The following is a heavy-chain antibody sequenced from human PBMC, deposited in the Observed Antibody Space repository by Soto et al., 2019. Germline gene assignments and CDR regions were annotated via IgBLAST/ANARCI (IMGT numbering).Heavy chain of an antibody. CDR1: GFTFSSYG. J-gene: IGHJ5*02. D-gene: IGHD4-4*01. V-gene: IGHV3-33*01. CDR3: ARDGYSNYNWFDP. CDR2: IWYDGSNK. Sequence: PGGSLRLSCAASGFTFSSYGMHWVRQAPGKGLEWVAVIWYDGSNKYYADSVKGRFTISRDNSKNTLYLQMNSLRAEDTAVYYCARDGYSNYNWFDPWGQGTLVTVSS.